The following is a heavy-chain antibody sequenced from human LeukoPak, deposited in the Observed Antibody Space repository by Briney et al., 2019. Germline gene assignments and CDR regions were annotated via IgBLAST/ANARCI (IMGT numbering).Heavy chain of an antibody. CDR2: ISSSGSTI. CDR1: GFAFSDYY. CDR3: ARGTTYYYGSGSWV. V-gene: IGHV3-11*01. Sequence: PGRSLRLSCAASGFAFSDYYMSWIRQAPGKGLEWVSYISSSGSTIYYADSVKGRFTISRDNAKNSLYLQMNSLRAEDTAVCYCARGTTYYYGSGSWVWGQGTLVTVSS. D-gene: IGHD3-10*01. J-gene: IGHJ4*02.